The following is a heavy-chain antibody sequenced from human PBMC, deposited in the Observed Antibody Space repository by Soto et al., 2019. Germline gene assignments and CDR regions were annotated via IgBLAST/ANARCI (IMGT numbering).Heavy chain of an antibody. J-gene: IGHJ4*02. CDR2: ISYDGSNK. CDR1: GFTVSSYG. CDR3: AKAYGSGRLIDY. Sequence: PGGSLRLSCAASGFTVSSYGMHWVRQAPGKGLEWVAVISYDGSNKYYADSVKGRFTISRDNSKNTLYLQMNSLRAEDTAVYYCAKAYGSGRLIDYWGQGTLVTVSS. V-gene: IGHV3-30*18. D-gene: IGHD3-10*01.